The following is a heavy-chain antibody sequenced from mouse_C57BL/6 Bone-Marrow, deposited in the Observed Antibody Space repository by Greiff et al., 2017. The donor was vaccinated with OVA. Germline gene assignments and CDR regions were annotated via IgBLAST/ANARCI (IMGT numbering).Heavy chain of an antibody. CDR1: GFTFSNYW. CDR3: TPYGSSYRYWYFDV. J-gene: IGHJ1*03. CDR2: IRLKSDNYAT. D-gene: IGHD1-1*01. Sequence: EVKLEESGGGLVQPGGSMKLSCVASGFTFSNYWMNWVRQSPEKGLEWVAQIRLKSDNYATHYAESVKGRFTISRDDSKSSVYLQMNNLRAEDTGIYYCTPYGSSYRYWYFDVWGTGTTVTVSS. V-gene: IGHV6-3*01.